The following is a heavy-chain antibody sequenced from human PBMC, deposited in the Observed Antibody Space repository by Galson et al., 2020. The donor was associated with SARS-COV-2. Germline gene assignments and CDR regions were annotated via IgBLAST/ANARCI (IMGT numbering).Heavy chain of an antibody. CDR1: GFTFSSYH. Sequence: GGSLRLSCAASGFTFSSYHMKWVRQAPGKGLEWVSSITTSSSYIYYADSVRGRFTISRDNAKNSLYLQMNSLRAEDTAVYYCARDTPTGAATGTMGWFDPWGQGTLVTVSS. J-gene: IGHJ5*02. CDR2: ITTSSSYI. CDR3: ARDTPTGAATGTMGWFDP. V-gene: IGHV3-21*01. D-gene: IGHD6-13*01.